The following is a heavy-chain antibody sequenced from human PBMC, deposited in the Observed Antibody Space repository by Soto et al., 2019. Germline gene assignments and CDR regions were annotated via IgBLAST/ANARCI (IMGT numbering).Heavy chain of an antibody. V-gene: IGHV1-18*01. J-gene: IGHJ5*02. CDR1: GYTFTSYA. CDR3: ASECGNGSNWFDP. CDR2: ISAYNGNT. Sequence: ASVKVSCKASGYTFTSYAIHWVRQAPGQGLEWMGWISAYNGNTNYAQKLQGRVTMTTDTSTSTAYMELRSLRSDDTAVYYCASECGNGSNWFDPWGQGTLVTVSS. D-gene: IGHD2-15*01.